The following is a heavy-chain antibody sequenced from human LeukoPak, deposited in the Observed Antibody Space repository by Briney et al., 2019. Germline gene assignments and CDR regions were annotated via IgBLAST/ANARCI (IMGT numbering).Heavy chain of an antibody. CDR3: ARGEYQLLYGLFDP. CDR2: IYYSGST. V-gene: IGHV4-59*01. D-gene: IGHD2-2*02. J-gene: IGHJ5*02. Sequence: PSETQSLPCTVSGGSISSYYWSWIRQPPGKGLEWIGYIYYSGSTNYNPSLKSRVTISVDTSKNQFSLKLSSVTAADTAVYYCARGEYQLLYGLFDPWGQGTLVTVSS. CDR1: GGSISSYY.